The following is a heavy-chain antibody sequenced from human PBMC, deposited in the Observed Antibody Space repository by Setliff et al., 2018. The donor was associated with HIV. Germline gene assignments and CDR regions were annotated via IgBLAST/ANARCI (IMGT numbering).Heavy chain of an antibody. Sequence: LRLSCAASGFTFSSYWMHWVRQVPGKGLVWVSRVNSDESSTNYADSVKGRFTISRDNAKNTLYLQMNSLRAEDTAVYYCTRDYLYYNLYNGSPVYGMDVWGQGTTVTVSS. CDR3: TRDYLYYNLYNGSPVYGMDV. V-gene: IGHV3-74*01. CDR1: GFTFSSYW. J-gene: IGHJ6*02. CDR2: VNSDESST. D-gene: IGHD3-3*01.